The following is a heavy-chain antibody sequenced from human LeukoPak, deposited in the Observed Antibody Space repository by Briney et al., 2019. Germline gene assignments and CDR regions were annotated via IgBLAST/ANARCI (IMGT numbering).Heavy chain of an antibody. CDR3: ARDQFYRPYRGEAISFDY. CDR2: ISAYNGNT. Sequence: ASVKVSCNASGHTFTSYGITWVRQAPGQGLEWMGWISAYNGNTHYAQKLQGRVTMTTDTSTSTACMDLRSLRSDDTAVYYCARDQFYRPYRGEAISFDYWGQGTLVTVSS. D-gene: IGHD3-10*01. CDR1: GHTFTSYG. J-gene: IGHJ4*02. V-gene: IGHV1-18*01.